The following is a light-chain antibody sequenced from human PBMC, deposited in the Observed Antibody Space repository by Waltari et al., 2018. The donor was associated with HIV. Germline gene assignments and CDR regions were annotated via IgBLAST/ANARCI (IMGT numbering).Light chain of an antibody. Sequence: AVQLTQSPSSLSTSVGDRVTITCRASQGISNALAWYQQKPEKAPKLLIYDASTLASGVPSRFSGSGSGTDFTLTISSLQPEDFATYYCQQFISYPVTFGQGTRLEFK. CDR2: DAS. J-gene: IGKJ5*01. CDR1: QGISNA. CDR3: QQFISYPVT. V-gene: IGKV1-13*02.